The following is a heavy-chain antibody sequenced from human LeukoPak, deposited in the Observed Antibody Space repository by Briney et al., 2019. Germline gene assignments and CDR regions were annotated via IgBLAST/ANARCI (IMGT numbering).Heavy chain of an antibody. J-gene: IGHJ6*02. CDR2: INTNTGNP. V-gene: IGHV7-4-1*02. CDR1: GYTFTSYA. CDR3: ARTLTYCTNGVRYKSYYGMDV. Sequence: EASVKVSCKASGYTFTSYAMNWVRQAPGQGLEWMGWINTNTGNPTYAQGFTGRFVFSLDTSVSTAYLQISSLKAEDTAVYYCARTLTYCTNGVRYKSYYGMDVWGQGTTVTVSS. D-gene: IGHD2-8*01.